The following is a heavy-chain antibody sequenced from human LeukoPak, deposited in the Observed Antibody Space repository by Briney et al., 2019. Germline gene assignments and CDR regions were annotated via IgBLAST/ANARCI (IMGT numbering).Heavy chain of an antibody. Sequence: SETLSLTCTVSGDPISSGGYSWSWIRQPPGKGLEWIGYIYHIGYISQSGNIYQNPSLKSRVTISLDTSRNQFSLKLSSVTAADTAVYYCARSPLAFYDSSGYPRVWFDPWGQGTLVTVSS. CDR3: ARSPLAFYDSSGYPRVWFDP. D-gene: IGHD3-22*01. CDR1: GDPISSGGYS. CDR2: ISQSGNI. J-gene: IGHJ5*02. V-gene: IGHV4-30-2*01.